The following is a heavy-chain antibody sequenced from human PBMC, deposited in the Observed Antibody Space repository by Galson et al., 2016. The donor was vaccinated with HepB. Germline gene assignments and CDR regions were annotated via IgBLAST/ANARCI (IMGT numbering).Heavy chain of an antibody. CDR1: GYTFTSYG. V-gene: IGHV1-18*01. CDR3: ARDPAPAAPRNWFDP. J-gene: IGHJ5*02. Sequence: SVKVSCKASGYTFTSYGINWVRQAPGQGLEWMGWISAYNGNTNYAQNFKGRVTMTTDTSTFTAYMELRSLRSDDTAVYYGARDPAPAAPRNWFDPWGQGTLVTVSS. D-gene: IGHD2-2*01. CDR2: ISAYNGNT.